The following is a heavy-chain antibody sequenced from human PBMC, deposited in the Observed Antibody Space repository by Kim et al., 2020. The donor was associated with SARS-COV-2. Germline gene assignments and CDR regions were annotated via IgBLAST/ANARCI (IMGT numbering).Heavy chain of an antibody. CDR1: GFTFSTYS. Sequence: GGSLRLSCAASGFTFSTYSMNWVRQAPGKGLEWVAHISSGDSSTYYADSVKGRFTISRDNAKNSLFLQMNSLRAEDTALYYCARDPSPTGWRTVVTARPKPGSFDIWGQGTMVTVSS. CDR3: ARDPSPTGWRTVVTARPKPGSFDI. J-gene: IGHJ3*02. V-gene: IGHV3-48*04. CDR2: ISSGDSST. D-gene: IGHD2-21*02.